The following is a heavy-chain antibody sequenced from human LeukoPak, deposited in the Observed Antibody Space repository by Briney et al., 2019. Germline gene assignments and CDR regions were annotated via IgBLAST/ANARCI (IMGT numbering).Heavy chain of an antibody. V-gene: IGHV7-4-1*02. Sequence: ASVKVSCKASGYTFTSYAMNWVRQAPGQGLEWMGWINTNTGNPTYAQGFTGRFVFSLDTSVSTAYLQISNLKAEDTAVYYCARDLPVGDYGDYFEAFDIWGQGTTVTVSS. CDR3: ARDLPVGDYGDYFEAFDI. CDR1: GYTFTSYA. D-gene: IGHD4-17*01. CDR2: INTNTGNP. J-gene: IGHJ3*02.